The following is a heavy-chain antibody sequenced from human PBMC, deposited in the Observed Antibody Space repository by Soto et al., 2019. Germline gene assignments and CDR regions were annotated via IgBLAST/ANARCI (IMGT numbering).Heavy chain of an antibody. CDR1: GGSISSGGYY. J-gene: IGHJ5*02. CDR2: IYYSGST. CDR3: ARVARGYSYGYDGLVWFDP. D-gene: IGHD5-18*01. V-gene: IGHV4-31*03. Sequence: SETLSLTCTVSGGSISSGGYYWSWIRQHPGKGLEWIGYIYYSGSTYYNPSLKSRVTISVDTSKNQFSLKLSSVTAADTAVYYCARVARGYSYGYDGLVWFDPWGQGTLVTVSS.